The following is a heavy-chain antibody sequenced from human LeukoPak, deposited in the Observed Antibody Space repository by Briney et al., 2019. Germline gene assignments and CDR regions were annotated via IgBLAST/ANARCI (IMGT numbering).Heavy chain of an antibody. V-gene: IGHV4-4*07. Sequence: SETLSLTCTVSGGSISSYYWSWIRQPAGKGLEWIGRIYSSGNTNYNPSLNSRVTMSVDTSKSQFSLKLSSVTAADTAVYYCARHVYYYDSSGYYYVDYGMDVWGQGTTVTVSS. CDR3: ARHVYYYDSSGYYYVDYGMDV. CDR2: IYSSGNT. J-gene: IGHJ6*02. CDR1: GGSISSYY. D-gene: IGHD3-22*01.